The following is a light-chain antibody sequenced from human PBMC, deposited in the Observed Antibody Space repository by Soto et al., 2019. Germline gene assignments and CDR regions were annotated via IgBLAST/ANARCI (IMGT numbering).Light chain of an antibody. CDR3: QQYNTWRFT. V-gene: IGKV3-15*01. CDR1: QRVSSN. Sequence: EIVMTQSPATLSVSPGERATLSCRASQRVSSNLAWYQQKPGQAPRLLIYGASTRATGIPARFSGSGSGTEFTLTISSLQSEDFAVYYCQQYNTWRFTFGPGTKVDIK. CDR2: GAS. J-gene: IGKJ3*01.